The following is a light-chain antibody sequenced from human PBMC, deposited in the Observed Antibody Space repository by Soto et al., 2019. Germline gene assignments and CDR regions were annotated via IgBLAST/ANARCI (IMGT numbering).Light chain of an antibody. Sequence: DLQITHSPSSLSAFVGDRVTFTCRASQSISSYLNWYQQKPGEAPKLLIYAASSLQGGVPSRFSGSGSGTDFTLTISSLQPEDVAIYYCQKYNSGLIPFGQGSRLEIK. V-gene: IGKV1-39*01. CDR2: AAS. CDR3: QKYNSGLIP. CDR1: QSISSY. J-gene: IGKJ5*01.